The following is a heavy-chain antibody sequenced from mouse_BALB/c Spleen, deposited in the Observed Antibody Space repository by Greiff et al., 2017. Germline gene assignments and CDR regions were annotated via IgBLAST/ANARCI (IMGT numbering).Heavy chain of an antibody. D-gene: IGHD2-1*01. CDR1: GFTFSSFG. CDR3: ARFGNSDYYAMDY. J-gene: IGHJ4*01. V-gene: IGHV5-17*02. CDR2: ISSGSSTI. Sequence: EVKVVESGGGLVQPGGSRKLSCAASGFTFSSFGMHWVRQAPEKGLEWVAYISSGSSTIYYADTVKGRFTISRDNPKNTLFLQMTSLRSEDTAMYYCARFGNSDYYAMDYWGQGTSVTVSS.